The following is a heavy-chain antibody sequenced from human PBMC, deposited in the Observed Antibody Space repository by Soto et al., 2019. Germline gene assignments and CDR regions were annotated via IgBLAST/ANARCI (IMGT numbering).Heavy chain of an antibody. CDR1: GGSVNNKTYY. V-gene: IGHV4-61*01. Sequence: PSETLSLTCSVSGGSVNNKTYYWSWIRQPPGKRLEWIGYVYYGGTTNYNPSLKSRVTISIDMSKNQFSLRLSSVTAADTALYYCARTTAVPNTLRSRYFFDFWGQGTLVTVSS. CDR3: ARTTAVPNTLRSRYFFDF. D-gene: IGHD3-9*01. J-gene: IGHJ4*02. CDR2: VYYGGTT.